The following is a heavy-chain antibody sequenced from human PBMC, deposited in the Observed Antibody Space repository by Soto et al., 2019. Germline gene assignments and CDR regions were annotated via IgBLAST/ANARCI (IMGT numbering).Heavy chain of an antibody. J-gene: IGHJ4*02. Sequence: SETLSLTCTVSGGSISSGGYYWSWIRQHPGKGLEWIGYIYYSGSTYYNPSLKSRVTISVDTSKNQFSLKLSSVTAADTAVYYCARGIGSGYYLGHYFDYWGQGTLVTVSS. CDR1: GGSISSGGYY. CDR2: IYYSGST. D-gene: IGHD3-22*01. CDR3: ARGIGSGYYLGHYFDY. V-gene: IGHV4-31*03.